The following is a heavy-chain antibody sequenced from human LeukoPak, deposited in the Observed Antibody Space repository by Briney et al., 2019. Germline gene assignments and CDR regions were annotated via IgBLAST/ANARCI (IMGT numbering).Heavy chain of an antibody. CDR2: IYYSGST. CDR3: ARATGYCSSTSCNNWFDP. CDR1: GGSISSSSYY. V-gene: IGHV4-39*01. J-gene: IGHJ5*02. Sequence: SETLSLTCTVSGGSISSSSYYWGWIRQPPEKGLEWIGSIYYSGSTYYNPSLKSRDTISVDTSKNQFSLKLSSVTAADTAVYYCARATGYCSSTSCNNWFDPWGQGTLVTVSS. D-gene: IGHD2-2*01.